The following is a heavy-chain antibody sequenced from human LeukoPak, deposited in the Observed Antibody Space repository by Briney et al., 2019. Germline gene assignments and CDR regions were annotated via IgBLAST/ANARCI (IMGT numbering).Heavy chain of an antibody. CDR2: ISWNSGSI. J-gene: IGHJ6*02. CDR1: GFTFEDYA. Sequence: GRSLRLSCAASGFTFEDYAMHWVRQAPGKGLEWVSGISWNSGSIGYADSVKGRFTISRDNAKNSLYLQMNSLRAEDTALYYCAKDNTSAAGSDYYYYYGMDVWGQGTTVTVSS. CDR3: AKDNTSAAGSDYYYYYGMDV. D-gene: IGHD6-13*01. V-gene: IGHV3-9*01.